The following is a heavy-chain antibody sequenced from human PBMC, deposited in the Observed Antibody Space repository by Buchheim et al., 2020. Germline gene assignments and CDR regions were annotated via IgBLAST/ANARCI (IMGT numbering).Heavy chain of an antibody. CDR2: INHSGST. V-gene: IGHV4-34*01. CDR1: GGSFSGYY. J-gene: IGHJ1*01. CDR3: ARGSTPAALFQH. D-gene: IGHD2-15*01. Sequence: QVQLQQWGAGLLKPSETLSLTCAVYGGSFSGYYWSWIRQPPGKGLEWIGEINHSGSTNYNPSLKSRVTISVDTSKNQFSLKLSSMTAADTAVYYCARGSTPAALFQHWGQGTL.